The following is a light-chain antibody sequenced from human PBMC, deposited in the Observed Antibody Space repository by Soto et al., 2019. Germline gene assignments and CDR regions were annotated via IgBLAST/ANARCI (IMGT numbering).Light chain of an antibody. CDR1: QAIASW. J-gene: IGKJ5*01. CDR2: ASS. V-gene: IGKV1D-12*01. CDR3: QHTHSFPRA. Sequence: DIQMTQSPSSVSASVGDRVTITCRASQAIASWLAWYQHKPGKAPTLLIYASSTLRSGVPSRFIGSGSGTHFTLTISALQPEDFATYYCQHTHSFPRAFGQGTRLEIK.